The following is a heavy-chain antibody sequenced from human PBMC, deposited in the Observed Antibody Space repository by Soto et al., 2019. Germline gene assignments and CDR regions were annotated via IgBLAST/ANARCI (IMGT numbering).Heavy chain of an antibody. Sequence: QVQLQQWGAGLLKPSETLSLTCAVYGGSFSGYYWSWIRQPPGKGLEWLGEINHSGSTNYNPSLKSRVTISGDTSKNQFSLKLSSVTAADTAVYYCARREWLVRIFDYWGQGTLVTVSS. CDR1: GGSFSGYY. V-gene: IGHV4-34*01. CDR2: INHSGST. CDR3: ARREWLVRIFDY. D-gene: IGHD6-19*01. J-gene: IGHJ4*02.